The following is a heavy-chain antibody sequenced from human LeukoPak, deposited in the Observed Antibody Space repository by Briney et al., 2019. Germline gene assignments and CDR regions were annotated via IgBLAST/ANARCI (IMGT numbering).Heavy chain of an antibody. Sequence: SETLSLTCTVSGGSINSPGYYWSWIRQPAGRGLEWLGRIYSTGRTNYNPSLKSRVVISVEKSKNRFSLNLSSVTAADTAVYYCARDLVGVVAGTPYWYFDLWGRGTLVSVSS. CDR3: ARDLVGVVAGTPYWYFDL. CDR2: IYSTGRT. J-gene: IGHJ2*01. V-gene: IGHV4-61*02. D-gene: IGHD6-19*01. CDR1: GGSINSPGYY.